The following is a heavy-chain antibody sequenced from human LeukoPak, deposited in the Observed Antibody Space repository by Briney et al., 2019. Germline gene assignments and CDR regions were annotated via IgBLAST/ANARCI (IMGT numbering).Heavy chain of an antibody. CDR2: ISWNSGSI. J-gene: IGHJ6*02. CDR3: AKESKRSGAFPYYYYGMDV. Sequence: PGGSLRLSCAASGFTFDDYAMHWVRQAPGKGLEWVSGISWNSGSIGYADSVKGRFTISRDNAKNSLYLQMNSLRAEDTALYYCAKESKRSGAFPYYYYGMDVWGQGTTVTVSS. V-gene: IGHV3-9*01. CDR1: GFTFDDYA. D-gene: IGHD5-24*01.